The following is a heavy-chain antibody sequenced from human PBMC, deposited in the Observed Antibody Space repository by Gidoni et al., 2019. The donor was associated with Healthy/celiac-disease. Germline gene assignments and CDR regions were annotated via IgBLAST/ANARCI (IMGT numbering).Heavy chain of an antibody. CDR3: ARGFGSFDY. CDR2: INPCGGST. Sequence: QEQLVPSGAEVKKPGAPAKVSCKAAGYTFTSYYMPWGRQAPWQGLEWKGRINPCGGSTSYAQNFQGRVTMTQDSSTRTAYMELSSLGSYDTAVYCCARGFGSFDYWGQGTLVTVSS. CDR1: GYTFTSYY. D-gene: IGHD3-3*01. V-gene: IGHV1-46*01. J-gene: IGHJ4*02.